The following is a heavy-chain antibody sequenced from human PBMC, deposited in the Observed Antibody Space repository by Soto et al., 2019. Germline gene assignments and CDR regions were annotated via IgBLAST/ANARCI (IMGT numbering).Heavy chain of an antibody. CDR1: GFTFGSYA. CDR2: IRGNGGNT. D-gene: IGHD3-16*01. CDR3: ARHPSYANTWYVYY. Sequence: EVQVLESGGGLVQPGGSLRLSCAASGFTFGSYAMSWVRQAPGKGLEWVSSIRGNGGNTYHADSVKGRFTISRDNASNALYLQMDRLRDEDTAVYSFARHPSYANTWYVYYWGLGTPVTVSS. J-gene: IGHJ4*02. V-gene: IGHV3-23*01.